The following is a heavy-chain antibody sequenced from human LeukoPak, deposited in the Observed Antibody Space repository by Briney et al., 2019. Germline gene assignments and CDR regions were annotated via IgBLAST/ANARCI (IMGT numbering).Heavy chain of an antibody. CDR3: ARGRGYGAYDWNDY. D-gene: IGHD5-12*01. Sequence: PGGSLRLSCAASGFPVSNNYMSWVRQAPGKGLEWVSVIHSGGATYYADSVKGRFTISRDNSKNTLHLQMNTLRAEDTAVYYCARGRGYGAYDWNDYWGQGTLVTVSS. J-gene: IGHJ4*02. CDR1: GFPVSNNY. CDR2: IHSGGAT. V-gene: IGHV3-53*01.